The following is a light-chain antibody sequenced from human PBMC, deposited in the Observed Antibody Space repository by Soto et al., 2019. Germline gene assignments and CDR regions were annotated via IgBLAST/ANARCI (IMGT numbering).Light chain of an antibody. J-gene: IGKJ4*01. CDR1: QSVLHSSNNKNY. V-gene: IGKV4-1*01. CDR3: QQSYTLPVT. Sequence: DIEMTQSPESLAVSLNERATINCKSSQSVLHSSNNKNYLTWYQHKPGQPPKLLIYWASTRESGVPDRFSGSGSGTDFTLTISSLQAEDVAVYFCQQSYTLPVTFCGGA. CDR2: WAS.